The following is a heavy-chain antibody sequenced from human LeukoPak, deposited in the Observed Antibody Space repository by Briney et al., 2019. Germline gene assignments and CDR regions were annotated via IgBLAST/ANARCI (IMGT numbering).Heavy chain of an antibody. CDR3: ARGAYGSGSYGDNWFDP. D-gene: IGHD3-10*01. CDR2: ISYDGSNK. V-gene: IGHV3-30*03. CDR1: GFTFSRFG. Sequence: GGSLRLSCAASGFTFSRFGMHWVRQAPGKGLDWVAVISYDGSNKYYADSVKGRFTISRDNSKNTLYLQMNSLRAEDTAVYYCARGAYGSGSYGDNWFDPWGQGTLVTVSS. J-gene: IGHJ5*02.